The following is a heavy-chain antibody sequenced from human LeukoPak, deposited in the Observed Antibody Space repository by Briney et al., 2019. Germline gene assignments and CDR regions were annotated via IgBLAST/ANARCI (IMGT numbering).Heavy chain of an antibody. D-gene: IGHD3-9*01. CDR2: IYTSGST. J-gene: IGHJ6*03. Sequence: PSETLSLTCTVSGGSISSYYWSWIRQPAGKGLEWIGRIYTSGSTNYNPSLKSRVTMSVDTSKNQFSLKLSSVTAADTAVYYCAREHFDWLLQQSYYYYYYMDVWGKGTTVTVSS. CDR1: GGSISSYY. CDR3: AREHFDWLLQQSYYYYYYMDV. V-gene: IGHV4-4*07.